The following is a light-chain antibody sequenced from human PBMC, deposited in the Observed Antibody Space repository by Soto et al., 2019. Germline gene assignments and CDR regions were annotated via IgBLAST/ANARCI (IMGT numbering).Light chain of an antibody. CDR1: QTVAKNY. V-gene: IGKV3D-20*01. CDR2: DVS. Sequence: DIVLTQSPATLSLSPGERAPLSSGASQTVAKNYLGWYQQKPGLAPRLLIYDVSNRATGIPDRFSGSGSGTHFTLTITRLEPEDFAVYYCQQYAHSPLAFGGGTRVEIK. J-gene: IGKJ4*01. CDR3: QQYAHSPLA.